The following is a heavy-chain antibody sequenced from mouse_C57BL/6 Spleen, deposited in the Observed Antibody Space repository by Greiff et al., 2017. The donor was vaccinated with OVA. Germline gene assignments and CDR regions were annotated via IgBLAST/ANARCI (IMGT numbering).Heavy chain of an antibody. CDR3: AKNGPWWYFDV. V-gene: IGHV2-5*01. CDR2: IWRGGST. Sequence: VMLVESGPGLVQPSQSLSITCTVSGFSLTSYGVHWVRQSPGKGLEWLGVIWRGGSTDYNAAFMSRLSITKDNSKSQVFFKMNSLQADDTAIYYCAKNGPWWYFDVWGTGTTVTVSS. J-gene: IGHJ1*03. CDR1: GFSLTSYG.